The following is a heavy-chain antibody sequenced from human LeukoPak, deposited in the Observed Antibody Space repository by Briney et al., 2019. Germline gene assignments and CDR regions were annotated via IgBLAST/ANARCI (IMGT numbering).Heavy chain of an antibody. J-gene: IGHJ6*02. V-gene: IGHV3-33*06. CDR3: AKDRIAVAAEGMDV. Sequence: GGSLRLSCAASGFTFSIYDMHWVRQAPGKGLEWVALIWTDGSNKYYADSVRGRFSISRDNSKNTLDLQMNRLRAEDTAVYYCAKDRIAVAAEGMDVWGQGTTVTVSS. D-gene: IGHD6-19*01. CDR2: IWTDGSNK. CDR1: GFTFSIYD.